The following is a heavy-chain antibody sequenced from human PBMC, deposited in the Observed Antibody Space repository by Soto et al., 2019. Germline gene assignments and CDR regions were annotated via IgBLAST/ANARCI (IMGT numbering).Heavy chain of an antibody. D-gene: IGHD4-4*01. CDR2: IIPIFGTA. J-gene: IGHJ5*02. CDR1: GGTFSSYA. V-gene: IGHV1-69*01. CDR3: ARVGPMTTGRNNWFDP. Sequence: QVQLVQSGAEVKKPGSSVKVSCKASGGTFSSYAISWVRQAPGQGLEWMGGIIPIFGTANYAQKFQGRVTITADESTSTDYMELSSLRSEDTAVYYCARVGPMTTGRNNWFDPWGQGTLVTVSS.